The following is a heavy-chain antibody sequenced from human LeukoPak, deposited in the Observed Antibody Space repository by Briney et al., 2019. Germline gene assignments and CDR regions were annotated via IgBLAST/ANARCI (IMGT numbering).Heavy chain of an antibody. V-gene: IGHV3-7*01. CDR1: GFTSSSYW. CDR2: IKQDGSEK. J-gene: IGHJ4*02. Sequence: GGSLRLSCAASGFTSSSYWMSWVRQAPGKGLEWVANIKQDGSEKYYVDSVKGRFTISRDNAKNSPYLQMNSLRAEDTAVYYCVRGGAVTGRGDYWGPGTLVTVSS. D-gene: IGHD6-19*01. CDR3: VRGGAVTGRGDY.